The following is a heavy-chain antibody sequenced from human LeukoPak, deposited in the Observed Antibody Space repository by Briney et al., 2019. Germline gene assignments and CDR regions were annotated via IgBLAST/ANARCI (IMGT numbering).Heavy chain of an antibody. J-gene: IGHJ4*02. Sequence: ASVKVSCKASGYTFTTYDINWVRQAAGQGLEWMGWMSPKNGNAGYAQKFQGRLTMTRTTSTSTAYMELSSLTSEDTAVYYCARTPTGGDIDYWGQGTLVTVSS. CDR2: MSPKNGNA. CDR3: ARTPTGGDIDY. CDR1: GYTFTTYD. D-gene: IGHD2-21*02. V-gene: IGHV1-8*01.